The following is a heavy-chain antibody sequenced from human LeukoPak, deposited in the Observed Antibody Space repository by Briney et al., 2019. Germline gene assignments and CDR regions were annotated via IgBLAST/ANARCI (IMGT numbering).Heavy chain of an antibody. CDR2: ISGSGT. CDR3: AKGYYDSSGYYPNVASDY. CDR1: GFSFSSYV. Sequence: GGALRLSCAASGFSFSSYVMTWVRQAPGKGLEWVSGISGSGTHYADSVKGRFTISRDNSKNMLYLQMNSLRAEDTAVYYCAKGYYDSSGYYPNVASDYWGQRTLVTVSS. V-gene: IGHV3-23*01. J-gene: IGHJ4*02. D-gene: IGHD3-22*01.